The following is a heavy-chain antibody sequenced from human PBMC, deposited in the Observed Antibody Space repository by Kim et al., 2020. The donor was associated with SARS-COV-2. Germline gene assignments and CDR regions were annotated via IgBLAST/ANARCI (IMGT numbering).Heavy chain of an antibody. D-gene: IGHD2-2*02. CDR2: ISWHSGSI. Sequence: GGSLRLSCAASGFTFDDYAMHWVRQAPGKGLEWVSGISWHSGSIGYADSVKGRFTISRDNAKNSLYLQMNSLRAEDTALYYCAKADCSSTSCYRSWVAFDIWGQGTMVTVSS. V-gene: IGHV3-9*01. CDR3: AKADCSSTSCYRSWVAFDI. CDR1: GFTFDDYA. J-gene: IGHJ3*02.